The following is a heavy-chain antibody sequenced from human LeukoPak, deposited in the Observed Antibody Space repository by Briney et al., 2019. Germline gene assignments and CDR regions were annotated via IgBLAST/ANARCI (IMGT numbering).Heavy chain of an antibody. CDR2: INPNSGGT. CDR1: GYTFTGYY. D-gene: IGHD5-12*01. V-gene: IGHV1-2*02. J-gene: IGHJ4*02. Sequence: GASVKVSCKASGYTFTGYYMHWVRQAPGQGLEWMGWINPNSGGTNYAQKFQGRVTMTRDTSISTAYMELSRLRSDDTAVYYCAREEEGYSGYDMVFDYWGQGTLVTVSS. CDR3: AREEEGYSGYDMVFDY.